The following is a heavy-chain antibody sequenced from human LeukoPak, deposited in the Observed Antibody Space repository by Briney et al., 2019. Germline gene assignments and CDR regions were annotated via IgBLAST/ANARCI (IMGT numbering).Heavy chain of an antibody. CDR2: IYHSGNT. D-gene: IGHD6-19*01. CDR1: GSSINSDY. J-gene: IGHJ4*02. CDR3: AKGAGWYNY. V-gene: IGHV4-59*01. Sequence: PSETLSLTCTVSGSSINSDYWSWLRQPPGEGPEWIGYIYHSGNTNYNPSLKSRVTISIDTSKKQFSLKLSSVTAADTAVYYCAKGAGWYNYWGQGTLVTVSS.